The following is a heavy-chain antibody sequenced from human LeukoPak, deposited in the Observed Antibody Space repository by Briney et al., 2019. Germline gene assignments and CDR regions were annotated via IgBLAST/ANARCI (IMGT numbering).Heavy chain of an antibody. D-gene: IGHD4-17*01. CDR1: GYSFTSYW. CDR3: AREGHGDYGGY. CDR2: VYTGDSGT. J-gene: IGHJ4*02. V-gene: IGHV5-51*01. Sequence: GESLKISCKGSGYSFTSYWIGWLRQMPGKGLEWMRIVYTGDSGTRYSPSVQGQVTISADKSISTAYLQWSSLKASDTAMYYCAREGHGDYGGYWGQGTLVIVSS.